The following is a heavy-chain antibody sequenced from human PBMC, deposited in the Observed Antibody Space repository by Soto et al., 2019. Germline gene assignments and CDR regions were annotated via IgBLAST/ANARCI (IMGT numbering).Heavy chain of an antibody. J-gene: IGHJ4*02. Sequence: EVQLVESGGGLVKPGGSLRLSCAASGFTFTTYSMTWVRQAPGKGLEWVSSISSSGSYIYYADSVKGRFTISRDNAKNSLYLQMDRLRPEDTAVYYCASSPNVLLWFGEAGVFDYWGQGTLVTVSS. CDR1: GFTFTTYS. CDR2: ISSSGSYI. V-gene: IGHV3-21*01. D-gene: IGHD3-10*01. CDR3: ASSPNVLLWFGEAGVFDY.